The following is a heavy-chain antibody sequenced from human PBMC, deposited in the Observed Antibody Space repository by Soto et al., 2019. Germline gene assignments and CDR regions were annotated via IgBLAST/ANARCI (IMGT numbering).Heavy chain of an antibody. CDR1: GFTFSSYA. CDR3: AKETLAYCGGDCYNDHFQH. D-gene: IGHD2-21*01. Sequence: GGSLRLSCAASGFTFSSYAMSWVRQAPGKGLEWVSAISGSGGSTYYADSVKGRFTISRDNSKNTLYLQMNSLRAEDTAVYYCAKETLAYCGGDCYNDHFQHWGQGTLVTVSS. CDR2: ISGSGGST. V-gene: IGHV3-23*01. J-gene: IGHJ1*01.